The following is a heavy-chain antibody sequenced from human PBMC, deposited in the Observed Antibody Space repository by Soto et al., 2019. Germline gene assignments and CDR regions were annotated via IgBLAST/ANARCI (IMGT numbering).Heavy chain of an antibody. CDR1: GFTFSNYG. CDR2: ILNDGSNR. CDR3: ARDDKYSGNGMDV. D-gene: IGHD3-10*01. Sequence: QVQLVESGGGVVQPGRSLRLSCAASGFTFSNYGMHRVRQAPGKGLEWVAVILNDGSNRYHADSVKDRFTISRDNSKNTLYLQMNSQRAEDTAVYYCARDDKYSGNGMDVWGQGTTVTVS. V-gene: IGHV3-33*01. J-gene: IGHJ6*02.